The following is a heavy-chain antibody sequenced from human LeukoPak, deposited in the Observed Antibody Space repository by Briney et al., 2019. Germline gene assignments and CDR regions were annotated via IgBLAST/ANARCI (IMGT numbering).Heavy chain of an antibody. D-gene: IGHD1-26*01. Sequence: GGSLRLSCAASGFTFSKYAMNWVRQAPGKGLEWVSLISTSGTPHYADSVKGRFTISRDNSKNTLYLQMNSLRAEDTAVYYCARDPYSGSYGDYYYYYMDVWGKGTTVTISS. CDR2: ISTSGTP. J-gene: IGHJ6*03. V-gene: IGHV3-23*01. CDR3: ARDPYSGSYGDYYYYYMDV. CDR1: GFTFSKYA.